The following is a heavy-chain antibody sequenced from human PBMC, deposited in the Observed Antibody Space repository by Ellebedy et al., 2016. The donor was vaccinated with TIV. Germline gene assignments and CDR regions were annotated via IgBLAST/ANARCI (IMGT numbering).Heavy chain of an antibody. V-gene: IGHV2-5*02. D-gene: IGHD3-10*01. Sequence: SGPTLVKPTQTLTLTCTFSGFSLSTSGVDVGWIRQPPGKALEWLALIYWDDDKRYSPSLKSRLTITKDTSKNQVVLTMTNMDPVDTATYYCAHTITMVRGVITYHYYGMDVWGQGITVTVSS. CDR1: GFSLSTSGVD. CDR3: AHTITMVRGVITYHYYGMDV. CDR2: IYWDDDK. J-gene: IGHJ6*02.